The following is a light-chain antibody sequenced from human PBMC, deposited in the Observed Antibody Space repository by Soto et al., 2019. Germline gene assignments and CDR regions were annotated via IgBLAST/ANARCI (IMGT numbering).Light chain of an antibody. CDR3: QQYTIWPFP. J-gene: IGKJ5*01. V-gene: IGKV3-15*01. CDR1: QGVTTN. Sequence: MMTQTPATLFVSPGDRAILSCKAGQGVTTNFAWYQQKSGQSPRLLIYDLSHRATGVPARFSGTGSETDFTLTISGLQSEDSALYFCQQYTIWPFPFAQVARLEIK. CDR2: DLS.